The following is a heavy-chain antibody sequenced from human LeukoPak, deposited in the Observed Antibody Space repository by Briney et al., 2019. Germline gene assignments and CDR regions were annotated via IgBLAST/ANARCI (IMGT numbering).Heavy chain of an antibody. Sequence: SVKVSCKASGGTFSSYAISWVRQAPGQGLEWMGGIIPIFGTANYAQKFQGRVTITADESTSTAYMELSSLRSEDTAVYYCATKIQRVGALDVFDIWGQGTMVTVSS. CDR3: ATKIQRVGALDVFDI. D-gene: IGHD1-26*01. CDR1: GGTFSSYA. CDR2: IIPIFGTA. V-gene: IGHV1-69*01. J-gene: IGHJ3*02.